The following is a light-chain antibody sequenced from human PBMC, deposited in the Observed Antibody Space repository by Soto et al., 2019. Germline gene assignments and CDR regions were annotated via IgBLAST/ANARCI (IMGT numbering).Light chain of an antibody. CDR1: SSDIGGFNY. V-gene: IGLV2-14*03. J-gene: IGLJ2*01. CDR3: SSFTNTTTLVL. Sequence: QSALTQPASVSGSPGQSITISCNGTSSDIGGFNYVSWYQQHPGKAPTLIIYEVSNRPSGISHRFSGYKSGDTASLTISGLQAEDEADYYCSSFTNTTTLVLFGGGTQLTVL. CDR2: EVS.